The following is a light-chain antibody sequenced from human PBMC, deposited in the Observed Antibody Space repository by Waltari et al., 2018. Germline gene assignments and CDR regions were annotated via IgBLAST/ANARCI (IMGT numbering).Light chain of an antibody. CDR2: DAA. Sequence: EIVLTKSPATRPLSPGERAPLPCRPSQSVNEYLACYQQLPGQAPRLLIYDAANRATGIPARFSGSGSGTDFTLTISSLEPEDFAIYYCHVRSNWPPVTFGGGTKVEIK. CDR1: QSVNEY. J-gene: IGKJ4*01. CDR3: HVRSNWPPVT. V-gene: IGKV3-11*01.